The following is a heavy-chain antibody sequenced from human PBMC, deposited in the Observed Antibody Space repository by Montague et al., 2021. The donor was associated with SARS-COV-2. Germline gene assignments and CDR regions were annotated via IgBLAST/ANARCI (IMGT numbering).Heavy chain of an antibody. CDR1: GFTFSSYA. V-gene: IGHV3-30-3*01. CDR3: ARDRRDYDSSVYTGVDYNWFDP. CDR2: ISYDGSNK. J-gene: IGHJ5*02. Sequence: SLRLSCAASGFTFSSYAMHWVRQAPGKGLEWVAVISYDGSNKYYADSVKGRFTISRDNSKNTLYLQMNSLRAEDTAVYYCARDRRDYDSSVYTGVDYNWFDPWGEGTLVTVSS. D-gene: IGHD3-22*01.